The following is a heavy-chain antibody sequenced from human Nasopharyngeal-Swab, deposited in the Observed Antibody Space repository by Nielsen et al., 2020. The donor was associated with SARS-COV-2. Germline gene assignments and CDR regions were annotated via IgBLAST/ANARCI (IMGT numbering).Heavy chain of an antibody. CDR2: IRSKAYGGTT. CDR1: GFTFGDYA. D-gene: IGHD2-15*01. V-gene: IGHV3-49*03. Sequence: GGSLRLSCTASGFTFGDYAMSWFRQAPGKGLEWVGFIRSKAYGGTTEYAASVKGRFTISRDDSKSIAYLQMNSLKTEDTAVYYCTRDRVVVISRWDYFDYWGQGTLVTVSS. CDR3: TRDRVVVISRWDYFDY. J-gene: IGHJ4*02.